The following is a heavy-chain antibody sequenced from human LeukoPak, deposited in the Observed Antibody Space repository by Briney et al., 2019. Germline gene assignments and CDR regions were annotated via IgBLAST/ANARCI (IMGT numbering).Heavy chain of an antibody. D-gene: IGHD2-15*01. CDR3: ARGNVVVVAATIGFWFDP. V-gene: IGHV4-59*12. J-gene: IGHJ5*02. Sequence: SETLSLTCAVSGGSIISYYWSWIRQSPGKGLEWIGYIYYSGSSNYNPSLESRVTISVDTSKNQFSLKLSSVTAADTAVYYCARGNVVVVAATIGFWFDPWGQGTLVTVSS. CDR1: GGSIISYY. CDR2: IYYSGSS.